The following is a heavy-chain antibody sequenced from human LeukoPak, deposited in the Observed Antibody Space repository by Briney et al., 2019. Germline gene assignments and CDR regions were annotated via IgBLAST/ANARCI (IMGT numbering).Heavy chain of an antibody. Sequence: SSETLSLTCTVWGGSLSSLYWSWIRQPPGKGVVGIGYIYYSGSHNYNPSLKSRVTVSVDTSKNQFSLKLSSVTAADTAVYYCARLCEYCSSTSCYVDYWGQGTLVTVSS. CDR1: GGSLSSLY. J-gene: IGHJ4*02. CDR2: IYYSGSH. D-gene: IGHD2-2*01. CDR3: ARLCEYCSSTSCYVDY. V-gene: IGHV4-59*11.